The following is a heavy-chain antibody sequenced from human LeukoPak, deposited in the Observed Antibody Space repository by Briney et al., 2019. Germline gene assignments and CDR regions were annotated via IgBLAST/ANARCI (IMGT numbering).Heavy chain of an antibody. Sequence: GASVKVSCKASGYTFTGYYIHWVRQAPGQGLEWMGWINPNNGDTKYAQNSQGRVTMTRDTSISTAYMELSRLTSDDTAVYYCARWRGYYSFDYWGQGTLVTVSS. CDR2: INPNNGDT. V-gene: IGHV1-2*02. J-gene: IGHJ4*02. D-gene: IGHD3-3*01. CDR1: GYTFTGYY. CDR3: ARWRGYYSFDY.